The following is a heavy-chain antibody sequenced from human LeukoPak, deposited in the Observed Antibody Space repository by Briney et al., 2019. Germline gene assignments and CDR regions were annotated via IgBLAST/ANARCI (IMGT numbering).Heavy chain of an antibody. Sequence: PSQTLSLTCTVSGGLISRIEYYWGWVRQAPVKGLEWLWHIYHTGTTLYSPHLNNRLTVSVDSSKNQFSLTLNSVTAADTAVYYCASVSVWELATHTGGSFDYWGRGILVTVSS. CDR3: ASVSVWELATHTGGSFDY. D-gene: IGHD1-26*01. V-gene: IGHV4-30-4*01. CDR1: GGLISRIEYY. J-gene: IGHJ4*02. CDR2: IYHTGTT.